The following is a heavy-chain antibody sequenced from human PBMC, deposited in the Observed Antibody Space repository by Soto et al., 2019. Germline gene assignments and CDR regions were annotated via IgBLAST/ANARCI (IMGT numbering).Heavy chain of an antibody. Sequence: QAQLVESGGGLVKPGGSLRLSCAASGFSLSDYYMSWIRQAPGKGLEWVSYISRSDSNIYYADSVKGRFTVSTDNAKNTLYLQMNGMRAEDTAVYYCARDFTMPGMDVWGQGAAVTVSS. V-gene: IGHV3-11*01. D-gene: IGHD3-3*01. CDR2: ISRSDSNI. CDR3: ARDFTMPGMDV. J-gene: IGHJ6*02. CDR1: GFSLSDYY.